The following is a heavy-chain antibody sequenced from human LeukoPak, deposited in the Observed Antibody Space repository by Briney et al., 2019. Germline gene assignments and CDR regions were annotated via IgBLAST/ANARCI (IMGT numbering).Heavy chain of an antibody. CDR3: ARGYCSGGSCYDGDY. CDR1: GGTFSSYA. CDR2: IIPIFGTA. Sequence: GASVKVSCKASGGTFSSYAISWVRQAPGQGLEWMGGIIPIFGTANYAQKFQGRVTITADESTSTAYMELSSLRSEDTAVYYCARGYCSGGSCYDGDYWGQGTLVTVSS. J-gene: IGHJ4*02. V-gene: IGHV1-69*01. D-gene: IGHD2-15*01.